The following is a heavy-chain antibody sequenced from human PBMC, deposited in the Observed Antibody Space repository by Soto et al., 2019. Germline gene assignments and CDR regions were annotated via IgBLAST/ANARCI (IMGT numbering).Heavy chain of an antibody. V-gene: IGHV2-70*04. CDR3: ARVESWTRGGMDV. J-gene: IGHJ6*02. Sequence: SGPTLVNPTQTLTLTCTFSGFSLSTSGMRVSWIRQPPGKAPEWLARIDWDDDKFYSTSLKTRLTISKDTSKNQVVLTMTNMDPVDTATYYCARVESWTRGGMDVWGQGTTVTVSS. CDR1: GFSLSTSGMR. D-gene: IGHD3-10*01. CDR2: IDWDDDK.